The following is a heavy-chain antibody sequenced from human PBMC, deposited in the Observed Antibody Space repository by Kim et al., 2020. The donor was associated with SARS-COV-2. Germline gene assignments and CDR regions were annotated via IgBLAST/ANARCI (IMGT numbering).Heavy chain of an antibody. J-gene: IGHJ4*02. Sequence: STDYSPSLKRRVAISVDTSKNQFSRKLTSVTAADTAVYYCARPYTSGTYDNWGRGTLVIVSS. CDR3: ARPYTSGTYDN. D-gene: IGHD6-19*01. CDR2: ST. V-gene: IGHV4-30-2*03.